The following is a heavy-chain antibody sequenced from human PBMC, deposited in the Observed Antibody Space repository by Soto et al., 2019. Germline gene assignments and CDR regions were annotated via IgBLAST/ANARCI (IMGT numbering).Heavy chain of an antibody. V-gene: IGHV3-15*07. J-gene: IGHJ4*02. Sequence: EVQLVESGGGLVKPGGSLRLSCAASGFTFSNAWMNWVRQAPGKGLEWVGRIKSKTDGGTTDYAAPVKGRFTISRDDSKNTLYLKMNSLKTEDTAVYYCTTDNHSSSDCSSTSCYVPQLAYSYASDFDYWGQGTLVTVSS. D-gene: IGHD2-2*01. CDR2: IKSKTDGGTT. CDR1: GFTFSNAW. CDR3: TTDNHSSSDCSSTSCYVPQLAYSYASDFDY.